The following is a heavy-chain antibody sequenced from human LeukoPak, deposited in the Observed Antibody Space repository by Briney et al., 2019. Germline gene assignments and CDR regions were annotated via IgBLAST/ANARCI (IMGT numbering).Heavy chain of an antibody. CDR3: ARDPDGVVTAFDY. CDR2: IWYDGSNK. J-gene: IGHJ4*02. Sequence: SGGSLRLSCAASGFTFSSYGMHWVRQAPGKGLEWVAVIWYDGSNKYYADSVKGRFTISRGNSKNTLYLQMNSLRAEDTAVYYCARDPDGVVTAFDYWGQGTLVTVSS. V-gene: IGHV3-33*01. D-gene: IGHD2-21*02. CDR1: GFTFSSYG.